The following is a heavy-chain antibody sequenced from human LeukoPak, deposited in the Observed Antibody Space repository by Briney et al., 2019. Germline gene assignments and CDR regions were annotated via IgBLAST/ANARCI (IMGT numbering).Heavy chain of an antibody. D-gene: IGHD3-10*01. CDR1: GFTFSSYG. J-gene: IGHJ4*02. CDR2: ISYDGSNK. Sequence: PGGSLRLSCAASGFTFSSYGMHWVRLAPGKGLEWVAVISYDGSNKYYADSVKGRFTISRDNSKNTLYLQMNSLRAEDTAVYYCAKERVRITMVRGAPFDYWGQGTLVTVSS. V-gene: IGHV3-30*18. CDR3: AKERVRITMVRGAPFDY.